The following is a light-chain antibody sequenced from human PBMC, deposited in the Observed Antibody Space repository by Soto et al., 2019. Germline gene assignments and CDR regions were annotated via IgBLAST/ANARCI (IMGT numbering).Light chain of an antibody. CDR2: DAS. Sequence: EIVLTQSPATLSLSPGERATLSCRASQSVSSYLAWYQQKPGQSPRLLIYDASNRATGILARFSGSGSVTDFTLTISSLEPEDFAVYDCQQRIYWPPGCTFGQGTKVVI. V-gene: IGKV3-11*01. CDR3: QQRIYWPPGCT. J-gene: IGKJ1*01. CDR1: QSVSSY.